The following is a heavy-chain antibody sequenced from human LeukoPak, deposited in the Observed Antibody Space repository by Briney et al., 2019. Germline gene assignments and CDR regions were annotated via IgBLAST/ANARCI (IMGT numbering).Heavy chain of an antibody. D-gene: IGHD6-13*01. CDR1: GFTFSSYA. CDR3: ASSSRRSAKKVYNWFDP. Sequence: GGSLRLSCAAPGFTFSSYAMHWVRQAPGKGLEWVAVISYDGSNKYYADSVKGRFTISRDNSKNTLYLQMNSLRAEDTAVYYCASSSRRSAKKVYNWFDPWGQGTLVTVSS. CDR2: ISYDGSNK. V-gene: IGHV3-30*04. J-gene: IGHJ5*02.